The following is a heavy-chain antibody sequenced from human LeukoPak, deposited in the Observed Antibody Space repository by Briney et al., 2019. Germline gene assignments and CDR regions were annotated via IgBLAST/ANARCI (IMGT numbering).Heavy chain of an antibody. V-gene: IGHV3-30*18. D-gene: IGHD3-10*01. CDR2: ISYDGSKK. CDR3: AKDLDYYNAGSYYPDY. J-gene: IGHJ4*02. Sequence: PGGSLRLSCVASGFTFSGYGMHWVRQAPGKGLEWVAVISYDGSKKYYADSVKGRFTISRDNSKNTLYLQMNSLRAEDTALYYCAKDLDYYNAGSYYPDYWGQGTLVTVSS. CDR1: GFTFSGYG.